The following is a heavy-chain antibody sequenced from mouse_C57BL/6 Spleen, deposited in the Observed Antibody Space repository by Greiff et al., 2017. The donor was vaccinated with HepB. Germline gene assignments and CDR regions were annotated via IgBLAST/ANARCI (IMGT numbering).Heavy chain of an antibody. D-gene: IGHD1-1*02. J-gene: IGHJ1*03. CDR3: ARWHLWPYFDV. Sequence: EVQLQQSGPELVKPGASVKISCKASGYTFTDYYMNWVKQSHGKSLEWIGDINPNNGGTSYNQKFKGKATLTVDKSSSTAYMELRSLTSEDSAVYYCARWHLWPYFDVWGTGTTVTVSS. V-gene: IGHV1-26*01. CDR1: GYTFTDYY. CDR2: INPNNGGT.